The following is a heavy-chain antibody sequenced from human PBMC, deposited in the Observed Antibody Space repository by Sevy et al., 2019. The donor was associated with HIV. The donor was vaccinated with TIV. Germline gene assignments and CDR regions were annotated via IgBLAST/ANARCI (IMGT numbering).Heavy chain of an antibody. Sequence: ASVKVSCKSSGYIFTDHDLHWVRQAPGQGLEWMGWINPANGAANFAQKFQGRVTLTRDIFTGIAYMDLTSRTSDDTAVYYGARGRASYTENYGIDTWARGSLVTVSS. D-gene: IGHD4-17*01. J-gene: IGHJ5*02. V-gene: IGHV1-18*01. CDR3: ARGRASYTENYGIDT. CDR2: INPANGAA. CDR1: GYIFTDHD.